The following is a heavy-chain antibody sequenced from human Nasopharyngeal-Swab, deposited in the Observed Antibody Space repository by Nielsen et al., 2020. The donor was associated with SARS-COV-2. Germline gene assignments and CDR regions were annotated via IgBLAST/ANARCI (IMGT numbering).Heavy chain of an antibody. Sequence: SLKISCAASGFTFDDYAMHWVRQAPGKGLEWVSGISWNSGSIGYADSVKGRFTIPRDNAKNSLYLQMNSLRAEDTALYYCAKARISGYSFIPFDYWGQGTLVTVSS. CDR2: ISWNSGSI. CDR3: AKARISGYSFIPFDY. J-gene: IGHJ4*02. CDR1: GFTFDDYA. V-gene: IGHV3-9*01. D-gene: IGHD5-18*01.